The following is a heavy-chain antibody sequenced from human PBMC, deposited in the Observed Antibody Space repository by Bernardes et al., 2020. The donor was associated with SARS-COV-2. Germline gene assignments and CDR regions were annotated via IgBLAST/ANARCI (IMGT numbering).Heavy chain of an antibody. V-gene: IGHV3-64D*06. D-gene: IGHD6-19*01. CDR3: VKADYKFFWPSSGWGGHFFDN. Sequence: GGSLRLSCSASGFTFSSYSMHWVRQAPGKGLEYVSGISSDGDNKQYADSEEDRFTISRDNSKDTLYLQLTSLRLEDTAVYYCVKADYKFFWPSSGWGGHFFDNWGQGSLLTVSS. J-gene: IGHJ4*02. CDR2: ISSDGDNK. CDR1: GFTFSSYS.